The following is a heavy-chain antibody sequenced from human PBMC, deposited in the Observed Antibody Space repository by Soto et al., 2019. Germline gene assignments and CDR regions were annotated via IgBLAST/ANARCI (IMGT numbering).Heavy chain of an antibody. CDR2: ISAAGDP. Sequence: EVQLVESGGGLVQPGGSLRLSCEASGFTFRNYDMHWVRQGTGKGLEWVSGISAAGDPDYADSVEGRFTISRENAQNSFFLQTNSLRVGDTAVYYCARTDRDFYGLDVWGQGPTVIVSS. V-gene: IGHV3-13*05. CDR3: ARTDRDFYGLDV. J-gene: IGHJ6*02. CDR1: GFTFRNYD.